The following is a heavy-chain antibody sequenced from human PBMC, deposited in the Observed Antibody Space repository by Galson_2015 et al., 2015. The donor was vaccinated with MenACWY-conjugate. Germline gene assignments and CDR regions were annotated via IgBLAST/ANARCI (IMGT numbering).Heavy chain of an antibody. Sequence: SVKVSCKASGGTFTTFSISWVRQAPGQGLECVGRVIPILGEVTYAQEFQGRVTITADKSTWTAYMELSSLRSDDTAVYYCAGGVAGGYNYYELDVWGQGTTVIVSS. J-gene: IGHJ6*02. CDR2: VIPILGEV. CDR1: GGTFTTFS. V-gene: IGHV1-69*02. CDR3: AGGVAGGYNYYELDV. D-gene: IGHD3-16*01.